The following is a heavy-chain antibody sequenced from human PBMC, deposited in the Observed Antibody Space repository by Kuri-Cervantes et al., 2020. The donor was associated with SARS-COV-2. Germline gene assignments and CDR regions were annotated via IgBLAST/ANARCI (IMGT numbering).Heavy chain of an antibody. Sequence: GESLKISCAASGFTFSSYGMHWVRQAPGKGLEWVAVISYDGSNKYYADSVKGRFTISRDNSKNTLFLQMNSLRAEDTAVYYCALSSGYYYPNAGFDYWGQGTRVTVSS. CDR3: ALSSGYYYPNAGFDY. CDR2: ISYDGSNK. J-gene: IGHJ4*02. CDR1: GFTFSSYG. D-gene: IGHD3-22*01. V-gene: IGHV3-30*03.